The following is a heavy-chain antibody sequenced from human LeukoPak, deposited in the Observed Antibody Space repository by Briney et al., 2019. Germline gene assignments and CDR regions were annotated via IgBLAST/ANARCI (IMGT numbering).Heavy chain of an antibody. Sequence: SETLSLTCTVSGGSITSSSYYWGWIRQPPGKGLEWIGNIYYSGITYYSPSLKSRVTISLDTSKNQFSLSLSSVTAADTALYYCARGPSPTTVVTRGANFDYWGQGTLVTVSS. CDR3: ARGPSPTTVVTRGANFDY. CDR2: IYYSGIT. J-gene: IGHJ4*02. CDR1: GGSITSSSYY. V-gene: IGHV4-39*07. D-gene: IGHD4-23*01.